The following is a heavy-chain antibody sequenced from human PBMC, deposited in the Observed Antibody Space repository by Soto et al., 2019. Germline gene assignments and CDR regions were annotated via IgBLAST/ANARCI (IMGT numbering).Heavy chain of an antibody. CDR2: IYHSGST. CDR3: ARVDGEPAHPKLIDY. V-gene: IGHV4-4*02. D-gene: IGHD2-2*01. CDR1: GGSISSSNW. J-gene: IGHJ4*02. Sequence: QVQLQESGPGLVKPSGTLSLTCAVSGGSISSSNWWSWVRQPPGKGLEWIGEIYHSGSTNYNPSLKSLVTISVDKSKNQFSLKLSSVTAADTAVYYCARVDGEPAHPKLIDYWGQGTLVTVSS.